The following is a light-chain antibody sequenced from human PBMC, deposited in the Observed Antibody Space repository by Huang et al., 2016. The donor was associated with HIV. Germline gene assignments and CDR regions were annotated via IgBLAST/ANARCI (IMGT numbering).Light chain of an antibody. Sequence: EIVLTQSPGTLSLSPGERATLSCRASQSIRSNYLAWYQQKSGQAPRLLIYGASSRAAGIPDRLSGSGSGTEFILSISRLEPEDFAVYYCQQYGSSELTFGGGTKVEIK. J-gene: IGKJ4*01. CDR1: QSIRSNY. V-gene: IGKV3-20*01. CDR3: QQYGSSELT. CDR2: GAS.